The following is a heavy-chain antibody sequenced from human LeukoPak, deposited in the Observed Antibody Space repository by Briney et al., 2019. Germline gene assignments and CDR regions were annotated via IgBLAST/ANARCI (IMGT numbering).Heavy chain of an antibody. V-gene: IGHV1-69*04. D-gene: IGHD6-6*01. CDR3: ARDKGLAPHHDAFDI. Sequence: SVKVSCKASGGTFSSYTISWVRQAPGQGLEWMGRIIPILGIANYAQKFQGRVTITADKSTSTAYMELSSLRSEDTAVYYCARDKGLAPHHDAFDIWGPGTMVTVSS. CDR2: IIPILGIA. CDR1: GGTFSSYT. J-gene: IGHJ3*02.